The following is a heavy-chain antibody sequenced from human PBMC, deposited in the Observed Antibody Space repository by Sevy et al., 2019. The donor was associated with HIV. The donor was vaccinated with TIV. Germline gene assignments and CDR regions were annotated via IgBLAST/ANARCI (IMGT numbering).Heavy chain of an antibody. D-gene: IGHD2-15*01. V-gene: IGHV4-34*01. CDR1: GGSFSGYY. J-gene: IGHJ3*02. CDR3: ARHCTGSSCSHAFNI. Sequence: SETLSLTCAVYGGSFSGYYWSWIRQPPGKGLEWIGEINHSGGSNYNPSLKSRVTISVDTSKNQFSLKLNSVTAADTAVYYCARHCTGSSCSHAFNIWGQGTMVTVSS. CDR2: INHSGGS.